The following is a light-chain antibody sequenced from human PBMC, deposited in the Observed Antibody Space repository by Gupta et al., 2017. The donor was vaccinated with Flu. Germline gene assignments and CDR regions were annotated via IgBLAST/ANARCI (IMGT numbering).Light chain of an antibody. J-gene: IGLJ2*01. CDR3: QSYDSSLSGSNVV. Sequence: QSVLTQPPSVSGAPGQRVTISCSGSSCNIREGYGVHWYQELPGTAANLLIYGNSNRPSGVPVRFSGSKSGTSASLAITGLQAEDEADYYCQSYDSSLSGSNVVFGGGTKLTVL. CDR1: SCNIREGYG. CDR2: GNS. V-gene: IGLV1-40*01.